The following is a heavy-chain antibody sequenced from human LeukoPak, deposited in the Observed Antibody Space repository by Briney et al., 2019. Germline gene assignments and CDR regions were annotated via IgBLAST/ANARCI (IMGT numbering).Heavy chain of an antibody. CDR3: ARLYGSGSYYLYYFDY. J-gene: IGHJ4*02. CDR2: IYTSGST. V-gene: IGHV4-61*02. CDR1: GGSISSGSYY. D-gene: IGHD3-10*01. Sequence: SETLSLTCTVSGGSISSGSYYWSWIRQPAGKGLEWIGRIYTSGSTNYNPSLKSRVTISVDTSKNQFSLKLSPVTAADTAVYYCARLYGSGSYYLYYFDYWGQGTLVTVSS.